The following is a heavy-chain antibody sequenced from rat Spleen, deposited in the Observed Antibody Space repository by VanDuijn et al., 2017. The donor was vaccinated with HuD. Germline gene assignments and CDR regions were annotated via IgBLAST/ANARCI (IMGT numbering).Heavy chain of an antibody. CDR2: ISYDGSST. D-gene: IGHD1-11*01. CDR1: GFTFSDYY. CDR3: ARRLRGVFDY. Sequence: EVQLVESDGGLVQPGRSLKLSCAASGFTFSDYYMAWVRQAPTKGLEWVATISYDGSSTYYQDSVKGRFTISRDNAKSTLYLQMDSLRSEDTATYYCARRLRGVFDYWGRGVMVPVS. J-gene: IGHJ2*01. V-gene: IGHV5-29*01.